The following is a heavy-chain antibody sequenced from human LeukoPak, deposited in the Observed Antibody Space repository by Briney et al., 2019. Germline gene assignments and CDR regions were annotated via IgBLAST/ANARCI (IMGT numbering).Heavy chain of an antibody. D-gene: IGHD4-17*01. V-gene: IGHV3-23*01. CDR1: GFIFSSYA. J-gene: IGHJ4*02. Sequence: GGSLRLSCAASGFIFSSYAMSWVRQVPGKGLEWVSAVSGSAISTYYADSVKGRFTISRDNSKNTLYLQMSSLKAGDTGVYYCAKTKADSVPTLHFDYWGQGSPVTVSS. CDR2: VSGSAIST. CDR3: AKTKADSVPTLHFDY.